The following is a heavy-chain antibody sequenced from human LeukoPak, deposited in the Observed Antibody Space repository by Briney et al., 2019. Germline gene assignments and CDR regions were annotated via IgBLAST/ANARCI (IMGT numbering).Heavy chain of an antibody. J-gene: IGHJ6*02. CDR1: GGTFSSYA. V-gene: IGHV1-69*13. Sequence: ASVKVSCKASGGTFSSYAISWVRQAPGQGLEWMGGIIPIFGTANYAQKFQGRVTITADESTSTAYMELSSLRSEDTAVYYCARGFIFGVVTYYYYGMDVWGQGTTVTVSS. D-gene: IGHD3-3*02. CDR2: IIPIFGTA. CDR3: ARGFIFGVVTYYYYGMDV.